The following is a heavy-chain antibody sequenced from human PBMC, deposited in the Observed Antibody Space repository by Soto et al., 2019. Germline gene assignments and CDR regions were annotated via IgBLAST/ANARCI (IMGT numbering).Heavy chain of an antibody. J-gene: IGHJ4*02. D-gene: IGHD3-22*01. V-gene: IGHV3-23*01. CDR1: GFTFNSYA. CDR3: ARDGEGYDTSEYYFYY. Sequence: PGGSLRLSCAASGFTFNSYAMSWVRQAPGKGLEWVSAISGSSGSTYYADSVQGRFTISRDNSKNTLYLQMNSLRAEDTAVYYCARDGEGYDTSEYYFYYLAKRTRVTVS. CDR2: ISGSSGST.